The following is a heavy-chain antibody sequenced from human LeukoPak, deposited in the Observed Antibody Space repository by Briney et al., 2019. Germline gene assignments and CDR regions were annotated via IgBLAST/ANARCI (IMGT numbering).Heavy chain of an antibody. CDR2: INPNSGGT. CDR3: ARDHYGCSSTSCYDYYYYGMDV. Sequence: ASVKVSCKASGYTFTSYGISWVRQAPGQGLEWMGWINPNSGGTNYAQKFQGRVTMTRDTSISTAYMELSRLRSDDTAVYYCARDHYGCSSTSCYDYYYYGMDVWGQGTTVTVSS. CDR1: GYTFTSYG. D-gene: IGHD2-2*01. J-gene: IGHJ6*02. V-gene: IGHV1-2*02.